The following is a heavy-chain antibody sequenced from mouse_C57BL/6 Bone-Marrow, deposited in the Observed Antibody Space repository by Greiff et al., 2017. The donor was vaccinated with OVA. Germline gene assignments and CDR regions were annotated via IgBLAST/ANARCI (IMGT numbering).Heavy chain of an antibody. Sequence: QVQLQQSGAEPVKPGASVKISCKASGYAFSSYWMNWVKQRPGKGLEWIGQIYPGDGDTNYNGKFKGKATLTADKSSSTAYMQLSSLTSEDSAVYFCARQGLTTVVASPSYYAMDYWGQGTSVTVSS. V-gene: IGHV1-80*01. CDR2: IYPGDGDT. CDR3: ARQGLTTVVASPSYYAMDY. J-gene: IGHJ4*01. D-gene: IGHD1-1*01. CDR1: GYAFSSYW.